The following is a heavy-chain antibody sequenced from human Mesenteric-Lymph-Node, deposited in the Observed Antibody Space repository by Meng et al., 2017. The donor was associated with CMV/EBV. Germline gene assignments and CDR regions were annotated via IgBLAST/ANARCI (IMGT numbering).Heavy chain of an antibody. J-gene: IGHJ4*02. CDR3: ARFPHHY. CDR2: VSWSSGSI. Sequence: GGSLRLSCAASGFTFDDFAMHWVRQAPGKGLEWVSGVSWSSGSIGYADSVKGRFTISRDNAKNSLYLQMSSLRPEDTAVYYCARFPHHYWGQGTLVTVSS. V-gene: IGHV3-9*01. CDR1: GFTFDDFA.